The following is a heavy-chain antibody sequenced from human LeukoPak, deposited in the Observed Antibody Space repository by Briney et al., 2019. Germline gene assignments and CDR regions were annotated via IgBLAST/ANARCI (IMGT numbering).Heavy chain of an antibody. V-gene: IGHV5-51*01. J-gene: IGHJ4*02. CDR3: ARQNIAVSASDY. Sequence: PGESLKISCKGSGYSFNNYWIGWVRQLPGKGLEWMGIIYPADSDTRYSPSFQGLVTISADKSISTAYLQWSSLKASDTAMYYCARQNIAVSASDYWGQGTLVTVSS. CDR1: GYSFNNYW. CDR2: IYPADSDT. D-gene: IGHD6-19*01.